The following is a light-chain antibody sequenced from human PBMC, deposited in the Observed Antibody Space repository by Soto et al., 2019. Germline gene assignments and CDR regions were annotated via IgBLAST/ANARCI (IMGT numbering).Light chain of an antibody. V-gene: IGLV2-14*01. J-gene: IGLJ2*01. CDR2: EVS. CDR3: SSYATTSHVV. Sequence: QSVLTQPASVSGSPGQSITISCTGSSSDIGGFNFVSWYQHHPGKAPKLIIYEVSDRPSGVSDRFSGSKSGNTASLTISGLQDEDEAHYYCSSYATTSHVVFGGGTQLTVL. CDR1: SSDIGGFNF.